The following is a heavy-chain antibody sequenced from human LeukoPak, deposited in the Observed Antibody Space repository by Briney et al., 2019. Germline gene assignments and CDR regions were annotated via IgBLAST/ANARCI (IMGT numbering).Heavy chain of an antibody. CDR3: ASPHY. Sequence: SETLSLTCAVYGGSFSGYYWSLIRQPPGKGLEWIGEINHSGSTNYNPSLKSRVTISVDTSKNQFSLKLSSVTAADTAVYYCASPHYWGQGTLVTVSS. CDR2: INHSGST. V-gene: IGHV4-34*01. J-gene: IGHJ4*02. CDR1: GGSFSGYY.